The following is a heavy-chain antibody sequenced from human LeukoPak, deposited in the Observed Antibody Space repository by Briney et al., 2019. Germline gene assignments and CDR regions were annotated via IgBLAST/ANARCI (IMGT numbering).Heavy chain of an antibody. J-gene: IGHJ6*03. Sequence: ASVKVSCKASGYTFTSYDINWVRQATGQGLEWMGWMNPNSGNTGYAQKFQGRVTMTRNTSISTAYMELSRLRSDDTAVYYCARDAPSYSSGWIVRASYYYYMDVWGKGTTVTISS. V-gene: IGHV1-8*01. CDR3: ARDAPSYSSGWIVRASYYYYMDV. D-gene: IGHD6-19*01. CDR2: MNPNSGNT. CDR1: GYTFTSYD.